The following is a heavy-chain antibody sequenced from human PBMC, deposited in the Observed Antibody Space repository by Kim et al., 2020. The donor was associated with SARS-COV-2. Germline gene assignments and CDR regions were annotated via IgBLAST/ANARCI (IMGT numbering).Heavy chain of an antibody. CDR3: ARTLVLSGYYGMDV. V-gene: IGHV3-33*01. Sequence: YADSVKGQFTISRDNSKNTLYLQMNSLSAEDTAVYYCARTLVLSGYYGMDVWGQGTTVTVSS. D-gene: IGHD3-10*01. J-gene: IGHJ6*02.